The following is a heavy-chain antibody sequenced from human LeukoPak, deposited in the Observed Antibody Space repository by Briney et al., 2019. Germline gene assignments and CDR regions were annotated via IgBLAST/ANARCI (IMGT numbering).Heavy chain of an antibody. J-gene: IGHJ4*02. CDR2: ISAYNGNT. V-gene: IGHV1-18*01. CDR3: ARELDVATTKGVFDY. CDR1: GYTFTSYG. D-gene: IGHD5-12*01. Sequence: ASVKVSCKASGYTFTSYGISWVRQAPGQGLEWMGWISAYNGNTNYAQKLQGRVTMTTDTSTSTAYMELRSLRSDDTAVYYCARELDVATTKGVFDYWGQGTLVTVSS.